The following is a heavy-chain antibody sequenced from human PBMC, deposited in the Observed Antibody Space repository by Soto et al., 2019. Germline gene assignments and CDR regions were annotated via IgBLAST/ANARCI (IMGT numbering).Heavy chain of an antibody. CDR3: ARGGGATTGTTSGYYYYMDV. CDR2: INHSGST. J-gene: IGHJ6*03. V-gene: IGHV4-34*01. D-gene: IGHD1-1*01. Sequence: QVQLQQWGAGLLKPSETLSLTCAVYGGSFSGYYWSWIRQPPGKGLEWIGEINHSGSTNYNPSLKSRVTISVDTSKNQFSLKRSSVTAADTAVYYCARGGGATTGTTSGYYYYMDVWGKGTTVTVSS. CDR1: GGSFSGYY.